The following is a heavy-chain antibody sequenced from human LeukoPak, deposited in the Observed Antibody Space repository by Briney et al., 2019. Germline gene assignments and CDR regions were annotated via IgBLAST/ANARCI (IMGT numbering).Heavy chain of an antibody. CDR3: ATLAVAGTNWYFDL. Sequence: PSETLSLTCAVYGGSFSGKYWTWIRQPPGKGLEWIGEITHSGSTYYNPSLKSRVTISVDTSKNQFSLKLNSVTAADTAVYYCATLAVAGTNWYFDLWGRGTLVTVSS. D-gene: IGHD6-19*01. V-gene: IGHV4-34*01. CDR2: ITHSGST. J-gene: IGHJ2*01. CDR1: GGSFSGKY.